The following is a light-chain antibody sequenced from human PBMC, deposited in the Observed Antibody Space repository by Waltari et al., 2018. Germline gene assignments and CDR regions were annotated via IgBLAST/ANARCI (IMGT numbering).Light chain of an antibody. CDR1: QSINNY. Sequence: DIQMTQSPSSLSASVGDRVTITCRASQSINNYLNWYQHKPGKAPKLLIYGAFNLQTGVPSRFSGRRSGTDLNLTIYSLQPEDFATYYCQQSYRSPHTFGGGTKVEIK. J-gene: IGKJ4*01. V-gene: IGKV1-39*01. CDR3: QQSYRSPHT. CDR2: GAF.